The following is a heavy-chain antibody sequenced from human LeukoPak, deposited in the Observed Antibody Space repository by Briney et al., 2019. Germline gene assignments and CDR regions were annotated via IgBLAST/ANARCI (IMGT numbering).Heavy chain of an antibody. J-gene: IGHJ4*02. V-gene: IGHV3-20*04. Sequence: GGSLRLSCAASGFTFDDYGMSWVRQAPGKGLEWVSGINRNGGSTGYADSVKGRFTISRDNAKNSLYLQMNSLRAEDTALYYCARDRARYDYVWGSYSFWGQGTLVTVSS. CDR2: INRNGGST. D-gene: IGHD3-16*01. CDR3: ARDRARYDYVWGSYSF. CDR1: GFTFDDYG.